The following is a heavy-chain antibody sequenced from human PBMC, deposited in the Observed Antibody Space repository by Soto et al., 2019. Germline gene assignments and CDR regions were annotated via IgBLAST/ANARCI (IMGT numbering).Heavy chain of an antibody. V-gene: IGHV3-30*18. CDR3: AKPYGGNDYYYGMDV. CDR2: ISYDGSNK. Sequence: GGSLRLSCAASGFTFSSYGMHWVRQAPGKGLEWVAVISYDGSNKYYADTVKGRFTISRDNSKNTLYLQMNSLRAEDTAVYYCAKPYGGNDYYYGMDVWGQGTTVTVS. CDR1: GFTFSSYG. J-gene: IGHJ6*02. D-gene: IGHD4-17*01.